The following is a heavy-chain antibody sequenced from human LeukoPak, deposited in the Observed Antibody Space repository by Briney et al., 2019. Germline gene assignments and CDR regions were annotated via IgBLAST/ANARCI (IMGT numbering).Heavy chain of an antibody. CDR1: GFTFSSYS. J-gene: IGHJ4*02. V-gene: IGHV3-21*01. Sequence: GGSLRLSCAASGFTFSSYSMNWVRQAPGKGLEWVSSISSSSSYIYYADSVKGRFTISRDNAKNSLYLQMNSLRAEDTAVYYCAGDRGPYSSSWYYNYWGQGTLVTVSS. D-gene: IGHD6-13*01. CDR3: AGDRGPYSSSWYYNY. CDR2: ISSSSSYI.